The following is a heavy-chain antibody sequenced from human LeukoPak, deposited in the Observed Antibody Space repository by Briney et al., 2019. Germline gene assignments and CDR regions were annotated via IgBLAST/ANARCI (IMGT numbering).Heavy chain of an antibody. Sequence: SETLSHTCTVSGASLSSGDYHWSWIRQPAGKGLEWLGRIYSSGGTNYNPSLKSRVTISVDTSERQFSLKLSSVTAADTAAYYCARHMTVTYDAFDIWGQGTMVTVSS. D-gene: IGHD3-22*01. CDR1: GASLSSGDYH. J-gene: IGHJ3*02. CDR2: IYSSGGT. CDR3: ARHMTVTYDAFDI. V-gene: IGHV4-61*02.